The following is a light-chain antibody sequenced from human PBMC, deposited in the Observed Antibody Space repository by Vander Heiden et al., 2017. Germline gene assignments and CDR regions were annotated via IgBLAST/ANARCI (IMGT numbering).Light chain of an antibody. Sequence: QSVLTQPPPGSGAPGQRVTISCTGSSSNIGAGYDVHWYQQLPGTAPKLLIYGNSNRPSGVPDRFSGSKSGTSASLAITGLQAEDEADYYCQSYDSSLSVVFGGGTKLTVI. CDR3: QSYDSSLSVV. CDR1: SSNIGAGYD. V-gene: IGLV1-40*01. J-gene: IGLJ2*01. CDR2: GNS.